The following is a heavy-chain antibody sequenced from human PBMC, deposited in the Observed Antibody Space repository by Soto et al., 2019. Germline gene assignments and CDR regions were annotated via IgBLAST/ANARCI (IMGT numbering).Heavy chain of an antibody. J-gene: IGHJ4*02. CDR3: AKAYSIGWGYFDY. D-gene: IGHD6-19*01. CDR1: GFTFSSYG. CDR2: ISYDGSNK. Sequence: QVQLVESGGGVVQPGRSLRLSCAASGFTFSSYGMHWVRQAPGKGLEWVAVISYDGSNKYYADSVKGRFTISRDNSKNTLYLQMNSLRAEDTAVYYCAKAYSIGWGYFDYWGQGTLVTVSS. V-gene: IGHV3-30*18.